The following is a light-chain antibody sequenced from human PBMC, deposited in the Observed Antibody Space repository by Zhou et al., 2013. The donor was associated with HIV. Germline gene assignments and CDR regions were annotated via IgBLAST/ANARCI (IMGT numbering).Light chain of an antibody. CDR3: QQYNSYSWA. CDR2: KAS. CDR1: QSISSW. J-gene: IGKJ1*01. V-gene: IGKV1-5*03. Sequence: DIQMTQSPSTLSASVGDRVTITCRASQSISSWLAWYQQKPGKAPKLLIYKASILESGVPSRFSGSGSGTEFTLTISSLQPDDFATYYCQQYNSYSWAFGQGTEGG.